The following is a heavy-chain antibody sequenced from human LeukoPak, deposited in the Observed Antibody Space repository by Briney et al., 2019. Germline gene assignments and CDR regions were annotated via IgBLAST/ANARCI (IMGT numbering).Heavy chain of an antibody. Sequence: SETLSLTCTVSGGSISSSSYYWGWIRQPPGKGLEWIGSIYYSGSTYYNPSLKSRVTISVDTSKNQFSLKLSSVTAADTAVYYCARQSSNDILTGYYRYYFDYWGQGTLVTVSS. CDR2: IYYSGST. J-gene: IGHJ4*02. CDR1: GGSISSSSYY. D-gene: IGHD3-9*01. CDR3: ARQSSNDILTGYYRYYFDY. V-gene: IGHV4-39*01.